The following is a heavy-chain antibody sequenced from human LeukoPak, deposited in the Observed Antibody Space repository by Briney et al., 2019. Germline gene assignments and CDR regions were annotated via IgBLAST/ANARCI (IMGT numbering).Heavy chain of an antibody. D-gene: IGHD3-16*02. CDR3: ARDTLYDYVWGSYRPGLDY. CDR2: INWNGDST. CDR1: GFTFDGYD. J-gene: IGHJ4*02. V-gene: IGHV3-20*04. Sequence: GGSLRLSCAASGFTFDGYDMRWVRQAPGKGLEWVSGINWNGDSTNYADSVKGRFTISKDNVKNSLYLQLSSLRAEDTAVYYCARDTLYDYVWGSYRPGLDYWGQGTLVTVSS.